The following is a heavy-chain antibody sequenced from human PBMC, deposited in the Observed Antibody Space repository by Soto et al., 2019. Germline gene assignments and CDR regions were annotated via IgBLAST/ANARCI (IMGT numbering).Heavy chain of an antibody. Sequence: SVKVSCKASGGTFSSYAISWVRQGPGQGLEWMGGIIPIVGKANYAQKFQGRVTITADESTSTAYMELSSLRSEDTAVYYCARDGIALAGTHGMDVWGQGPPVTV. D-gene: IGHD6-19*01. V-gene: IGHV1-69*13. J-gene: IGHJ6*02. CDR3: ARDGIALAGTHGMDV. CDR1: GGTFSSYA. CDR2: IIPIVGKA.